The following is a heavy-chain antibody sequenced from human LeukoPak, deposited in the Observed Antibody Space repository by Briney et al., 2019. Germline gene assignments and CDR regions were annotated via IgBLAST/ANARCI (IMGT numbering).Heavy chain of an antibody. CDR1: GFTVSSNY. V-gene: IGHV3-53*01. CDR2: IYSGGST. Sequence: PGGSLRLSCAASGFTVSSNYMSWVRQAPGKGLEWVSVIYSGGSTYYADSVKGRFTISRDNSKNTLYLQMNSLRAEDTAVYYCASLPPSYCGGDCSLEADWYFDLWGRGTLVTVSS. D-gene: IGHD2-21*02. CDR3: ASLPPSYCGGDCSLEADWYFDL. J-gene: IGHJ2*01.